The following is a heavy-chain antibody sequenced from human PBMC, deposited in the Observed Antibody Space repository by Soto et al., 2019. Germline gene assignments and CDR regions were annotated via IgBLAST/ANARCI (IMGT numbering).Heavy chain of an antibody. CDR1: CFIFENFG. J-gene: IGHJ5*02. D-gene: IGHD3-3*01. CDR2: ISGSGFKK. V-gene: IGHV3-23*01. CDR3: AKDRRILRFLEWPNLNWFDP. Sequence: GGSLRLSGAASCFIFENFGMIWVRQSPGKGLECISSISGSGFKKYYADSVKGRFTISRDNSKNTLYLQMNSLRAEDTAVYYCAKDRRILRFLEWPNLNWFDPWGQGTLVTVSS.